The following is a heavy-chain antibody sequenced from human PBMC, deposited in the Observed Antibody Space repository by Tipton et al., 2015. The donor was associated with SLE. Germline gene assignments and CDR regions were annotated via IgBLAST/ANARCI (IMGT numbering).Heavy chain of an antibody. V-gene: IGHV4-59*12. CDR1: GGSISSNY. CDR3: ARLGGNYYFYMDV. D-gene: IGHD1-14*01. J-gene: IGHJ6*03. Sequence: LRLSCSVSGGSISSNYWIWIRQPPGKGLEWIGYISDGGGTNYNPSLKSRVTISVDPAKNQFSLKLNSVTAADTAVYYCARLGGNYYFYMDVWGKGTLVTVSS. CDR2: ISDGGGT.